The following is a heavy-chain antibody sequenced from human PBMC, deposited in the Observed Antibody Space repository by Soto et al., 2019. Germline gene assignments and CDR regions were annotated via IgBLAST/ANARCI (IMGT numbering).Heavy chain of an antibody. V-gene: IGHV3-33*01. CDR3: ARDDEYYDNGLDY. CDR2: IVNHGGRK. D-gene: IGHD1-26*01. Sequence: QVQLVESGGGVVQPGTSLRLSCAASGFLFSRFGMHLVRQAPGKGLEGVAVIVNHGGRKDYADSVRGRFTISRDNSRKTLFLEMSSLRVVDTAIYNCARDDEYYDNGLDYGCQGTLVTFSS. J-gene: IGHJ4*02. CDR1: GFLFSRFG.